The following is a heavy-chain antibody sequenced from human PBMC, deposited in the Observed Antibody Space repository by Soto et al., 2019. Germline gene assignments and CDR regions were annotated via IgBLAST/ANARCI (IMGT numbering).Heavy chain of an antibody. J-gene: IGHJ4*02. Sequence: EVQLLESGGGLVQPGGSLRLSCAASKFTFSDYAMSWVRQAPGKGLEWVSGISVSGDNTYYTDSVKGRFTNSRDNSKNTLYLQMNNLRAEDTAVYYCADGGEWSFNFVYWGQGTLVTVSS. D-gene: IGHD3-3*01. V-gene: IGHV3-23*01. CDR3: ADGGEWSFNFVY. CDR2: ISVSGDNT. CDR1: KFTFSDYA.